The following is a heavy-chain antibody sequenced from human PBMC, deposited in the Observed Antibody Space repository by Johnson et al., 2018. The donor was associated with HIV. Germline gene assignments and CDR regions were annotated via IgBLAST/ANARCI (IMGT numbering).Heavy chain of an antibody. V-gene: IGHV3-11*04. Sequence: QVRLVESGGGLVKPGGSLRLSCAASGFSFNNYYMSWIRQAPGSGLEWFSYTFGSGITIYHADSVKGRFPISRATAKNSLYLQMNSLRAEDTAGDYGARSRAVGVLDGFDIWGKGTMVTVSS. CDR1: GFSFNNYY. D-gene: IGHD5/OR15-5a*01. CDR3: ARSRAVGVLDGFDI. CDR2: TFGSGITI. J-gene: IGHJ3*02.